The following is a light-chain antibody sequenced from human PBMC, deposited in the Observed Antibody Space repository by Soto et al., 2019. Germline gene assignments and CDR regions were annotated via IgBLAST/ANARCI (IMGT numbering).Light chain of an antibody. Sequence: EIVLTQSPATVSVSPGDRVTLSCRASQSIHFNLAWYQQKPGQAPRLLIFGASIRATNLPARITGSGSGTEFALTISGLQSEDFAVYHCQQYNDWPWTFGQGTKVEIK. CDR2: GAS. J-gene: IGKJ1*01. CDR1: QSIHFN. CDR3: QQYNDWPWT. V-gene: IGKV3-15*01.